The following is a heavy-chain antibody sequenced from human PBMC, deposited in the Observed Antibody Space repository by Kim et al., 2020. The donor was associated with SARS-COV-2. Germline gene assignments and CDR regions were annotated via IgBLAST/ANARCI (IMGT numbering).Heavy chain of an antibody. D-gene: IGHD3-3*01. J-gene: IGHJ4*01. CDR3: DRVRFSITIFGVVTRLVDY. CDR2: IYYSGST. V-gene: IGHV4-30-4*01. CDR1: GGSISSGDYY. Sequence: SETLSLTCTVSGGSISSGDYYWSWIRQPPGKGLEWIGFIYYSGSTYYNPSLKSRVTISVDTSKNQFSLKLSPVTAANTAVYYCDRVRFSITIFGVVTRLVDYCGQGTLVTVSS.